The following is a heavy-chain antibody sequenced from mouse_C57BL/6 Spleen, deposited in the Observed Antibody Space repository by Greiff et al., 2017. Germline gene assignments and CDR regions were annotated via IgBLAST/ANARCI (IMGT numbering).Heavy chain of an antibody. J-gene: IGHJ2*01. D-gene: IGHD1-1*01. Sequence: EVQGVESGGGLVKPGGSLKLSCAASGFTFSSYAMSWVRQTPEKRLEWVATISDGGSYTYYPDNVKGRFTISRDNAKNNLYLQMSHLKSEDTAMYYCARDRGSTPFDYWGQGTTLTVSS. CDR1: GFTFSSYA. CDR3: ARDRGSTPFDY. V-gene: IGHV5-4*01. CDR2: ISDGGSYT.